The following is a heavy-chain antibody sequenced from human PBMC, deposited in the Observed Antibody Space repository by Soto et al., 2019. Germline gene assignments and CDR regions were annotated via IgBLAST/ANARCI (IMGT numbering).Heavy chain of an antibody. CDR3: ARSHSDDYGGKGYDY. D-gene: IGHD4-17*01. J-gene: IGHJ4*02. CDR2: IIPIFGTA. Sequence: SVKVSCKASGGTFSSYAISWVRQAPGQGLEWMGGIIPIFGTANYAQKFQGRVTITADESTSTAYMELSSLRSEDTAVYYCARSHSDDYGGKGYDYWGQGTLVTVSS. V-gene: IGHV1-69*13. CDR1: GGTFSSYA.